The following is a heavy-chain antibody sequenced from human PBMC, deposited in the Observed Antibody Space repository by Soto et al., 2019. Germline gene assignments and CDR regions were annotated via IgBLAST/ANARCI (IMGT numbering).Heavy chain of an antibody. CDR1: GFPFTSYG. CDR3: VGGQYYFDY. D-gene: IGHD3-10*01. J-gene: IGHJ4*02. CDR2: ISYDGSNK. Sequence: QVQLVESGGGVVQPGRSLRLSCVASGFPFTSYGMHWVREAPGKGLEWVAVISYDGSNKYYADSVKGRFTISRDNSENTLYLQMNSLRPEDTALYYCVGGQYYFDYRGQGTLVTVSS. V-gene: IGHV3-30*03.